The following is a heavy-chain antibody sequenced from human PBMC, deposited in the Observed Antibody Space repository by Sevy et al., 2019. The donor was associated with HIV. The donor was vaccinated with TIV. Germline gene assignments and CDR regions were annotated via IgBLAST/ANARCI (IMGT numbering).Heavy chain of an antibody. Sequence: GGCLRLSCAASGFTFSTYWMTWVRQAPGKGLEWVVNINQDGSKKNYVDSMKGRFTISRDNAKNSLYVQMNSLRAEDTAVYYCARVGIFEGSESHFRFIDYWGQGILVTVSS. V-gene: IGHV3-7*01. CDR1: GFTFSTYW. CDR3: ARVGIFEGSESHFRFIDY. J-gene: IGHJ4*02. D-gene: IGHD3-10*01. CDR2: INQDGSKK.